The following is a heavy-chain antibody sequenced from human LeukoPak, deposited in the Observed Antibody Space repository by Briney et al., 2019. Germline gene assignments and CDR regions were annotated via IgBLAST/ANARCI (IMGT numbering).Heavy chain of an antibody. Sequence: GRSLRLSCAASGFPFDDYAMHWVRPAPGKGLGWVSGISWNSGSIGYADSVKGRFTISRDNAKNSLYLQMNSLRAEDTALYYCAKDLNYYDSSGYSYWGQGTLVTVSS. CDR3: AKDLNYYDSSGYSY. CDR2: ISWNSGSI. J-gene: IGHJ4*02. D-gene: IGHD3-22*01. CDR1: GFPFDDYA. V-gene: IGHV3-9*01.